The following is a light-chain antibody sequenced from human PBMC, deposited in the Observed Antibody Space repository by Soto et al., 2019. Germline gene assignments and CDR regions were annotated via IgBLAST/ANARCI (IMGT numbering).Light chain of an antibody. V-gene: IGLV1-40*01. CDR3: QSYDSSLSDV. Sequence: SVLTKPPSVSVAPGQRVTISCTRSSSNIGAGYDVHWYQQLPGTAPKLLIYGNSNRPSGVPDRFSGSKSGTSASLAITGLQAEDEADYYCQSYDSSLSDVFGTGTKVTVL. CDR1: SSNIGAGYD. J-gene: IGLJ1*01. CDR2: GNS.